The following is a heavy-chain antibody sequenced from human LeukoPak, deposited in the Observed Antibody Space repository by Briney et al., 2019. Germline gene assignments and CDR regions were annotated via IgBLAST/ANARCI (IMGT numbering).Heavy chain of an antibody. Sequence: GGSLRLSCAASGFTFSIYSMNWVRQAPGKGLEWVSSIDRNSYIYYADSAKGRFTISRDNAKKSLYLQMNSLRAEDTAVYYCARDYYGLGTYYNAYYGMDVWGQGATVTVSS. D-gene: IGHD3-10*01. V-gene: IGHV3-21*01. CDR3: ARDYYGLGTYYNAYYGMDV. CDR1: GFTFSIYS. CDR2: IDRNSYI. J-gene: IGHJ6*02.